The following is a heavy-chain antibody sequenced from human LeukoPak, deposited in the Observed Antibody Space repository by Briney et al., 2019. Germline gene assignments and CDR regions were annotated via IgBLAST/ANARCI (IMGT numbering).Heavy chain of an antibody. CDR1: GYTFAVYY. V-gene: IGHV1-2*02. CDR2: INPNTGGT. D-gene: IGHD4-17*01. Sequence: GASVTVSCTSSGYTFAVYYMHWVRQAPGQGLEWMGWINPNTGGTNYAQNFQGRVTMTRDTSISTAYMELSRLKSDDTAVYYCARGPTVTTDYWGQGTLVTVSS. CDR3: ARGPTVTTDY. J-gene: IGHJ4*02.